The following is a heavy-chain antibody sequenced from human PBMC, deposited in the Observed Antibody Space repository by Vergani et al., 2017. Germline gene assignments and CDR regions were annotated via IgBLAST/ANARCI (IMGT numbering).Heavy chain of an antibody. CDR3: AKWQWLVPYMDV. CDR1: GFTVSSNY. V-gene: IGHV3-53*02. Sequence: EVQLVETGGGLIQPGGSLRLSCAASGFTVSSNYMSWVRQAPGKGLEWVSVIYSGGSTYYADSVKGRFTISRDNSKNTLYLQMNSLRAEDTAVYYCAKWQWLVPYMDVWGKGTPVTVSS. D-gene: IGHD6-19*01. J-gene: IGHJ6*03. CDR2: IYSGGST.